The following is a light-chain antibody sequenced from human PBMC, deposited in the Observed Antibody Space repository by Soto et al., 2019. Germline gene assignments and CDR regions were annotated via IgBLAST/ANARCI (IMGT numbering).Light chain of an antibody. J-gene: IGKJ4*01. V-gene: IGKV3-20*01. CDR2: GAS. CDR1: QSVDSSH. CDR3: QQYETSPFT. Sequence: EIVLTQSPGTLSLSPGERATLSCRASQSVDSSHLAWYQHRPGRAPRLLVYGASRRATGVPDRFSGSGSGTHFTLSIRRLESEDFAVYYCQQYETSPFTFGGGIKVDIK.